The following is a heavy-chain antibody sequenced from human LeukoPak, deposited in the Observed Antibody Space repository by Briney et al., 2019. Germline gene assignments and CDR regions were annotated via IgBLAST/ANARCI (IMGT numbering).Heavy chain of an antibody. CDR3: ARENVVVVAATDYYYYGMDV. V-gene: IGHV1-69*13. J-gene: IGHJ6*02. CDR1: GGTFSSYA. CDR2: IIPIFGTA. D-gene: IGHD2-15*01. Sequence: RASVKVSCKASGGTFSSYAISWVRQAPGQGLEWMGGIIPIFGTANYAQKFQGRVTITADESTSTAYMELSSLRSEDTAVYYCARENVVVVAATDYYYYGMDVWGQGTTVTVSS.